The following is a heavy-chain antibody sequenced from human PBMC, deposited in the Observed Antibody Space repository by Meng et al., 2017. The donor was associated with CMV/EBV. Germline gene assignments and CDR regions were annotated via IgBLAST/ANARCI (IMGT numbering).Heavy chain of an antibody. V-gene: IGHV1-8*01. J-gene: IGHJ5*02. CDR2: MNPNSSNT. CDR1: YD. D-gene: IGHD2-2*01. Sequence: YDVKWVRQATGQGLGWMGWMNPNSSNTSYAQTFQGRVTMTRSTSISTAYMELSSLRSKDTAVYYCARGAVVGVPAAGPRRYNWFDPWGQGTLVTVSS. CDR3: ARGAVVGVPAAGPRRYNWFDP.